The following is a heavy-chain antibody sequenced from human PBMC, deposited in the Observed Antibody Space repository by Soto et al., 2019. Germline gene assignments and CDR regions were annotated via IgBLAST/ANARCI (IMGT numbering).Heavy chain of an antibody. D-gene: IGHD3-3*01. J-gene: IGHJ6*02. CDR1: GFTFTSSA. CDR2: IVVGSGNT. CDR3: AKAGTIFGVAKARDYYGMDV. V-gene: IGHV1-58*01. Sequence: GASVKVSCKASGFTFTSSAVQWVRQARGQRLEWIGWIVVGSGNTNYAQKFQERVTITRDMSTSTAYMELSSLRSEDTAVYYCAKAGTIFGVAKARDYYGMDVWG.